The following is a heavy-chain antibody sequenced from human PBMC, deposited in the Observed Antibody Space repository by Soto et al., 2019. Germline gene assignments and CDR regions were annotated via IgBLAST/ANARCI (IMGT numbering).Heavy chain of an antibody. J-gene: IGHJ2*01. Sequence: QVQLQESGPGLVKPSETLSLTCTVSGGSISNYYWSWIRQPPGKGLEWIAYIYYTGSTNYNPSLKSRVIISVATSKNQFSLKLSSVTAADTAVYYCARRFSNYWYFDLWGRGTLVTVSS. CDR2: IYYTGST. V-gene: IGHV4-59*08. CDR1: GGSISNYY. CDR3: ARRFSNYWYFDL.